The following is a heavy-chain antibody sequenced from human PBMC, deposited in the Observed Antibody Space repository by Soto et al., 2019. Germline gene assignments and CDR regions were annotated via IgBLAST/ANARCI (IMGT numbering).Heavy chain of an antibody. D-gene: IGHD6-19*01. CDR2: IYYSGST. Sequence: PSETLSLTGTVSGGSISSSSYYWGWIRQPPGKGLEWIGSIYYSGSTYYNPSLKSRVTISVDTSKNQFSLKLSSVTAADTAVYYCARGLNSSGWYRLPIGLDYWGQGTLVTVSS. CDR1: GGSISSSSYY. V-gene: IGHV4-39*01. CDR3: ARGLNSSGWYRLPIGLDY. J-gene: IGHJ4*02.